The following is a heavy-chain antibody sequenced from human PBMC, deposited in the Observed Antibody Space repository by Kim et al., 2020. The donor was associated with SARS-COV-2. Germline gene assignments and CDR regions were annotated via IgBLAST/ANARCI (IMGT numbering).Heavy chain of an antibody. J-gene: IGHJ4*02. CDR1: GFTFGSYG. CDR3: VRERDNWGFDY. V-gene: IGHV3-30*04. D-gene: IGHD7-27*01. Sequence: GGSLRLSCATSGFTFGSYGLHWVRQAPGKGLQWVAFISFDGRRQKYADSLKGRFTISRDNSKNTLYLQMNTLRGEDTAVYYCVRERDNWGFDYWGRGTLV. CDR2: ISFDGRRQ.